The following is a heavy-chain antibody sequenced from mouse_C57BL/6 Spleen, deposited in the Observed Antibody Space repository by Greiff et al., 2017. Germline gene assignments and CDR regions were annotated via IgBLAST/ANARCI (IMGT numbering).Heavy chain of an antibody. D-gene: IGHD2-4*01. V-gene: IGHV1-82*01. CDR3: AIYYDYDRFAY. CDR2: IYPGDGDT. J-gene: IGHJ3*01. Sequence: QVQLKESGPELVKPGASVKISCKASGYAFRSSWLNWVKQRPGTGLEWIGRIYPGDGDTNYNGKFKGKATLTADKSSSTAYMQLSSLTSEDSAVYFCAIYYDYDRFAYWGQGTLVTVSA. CDR1: GYAFRSSW.